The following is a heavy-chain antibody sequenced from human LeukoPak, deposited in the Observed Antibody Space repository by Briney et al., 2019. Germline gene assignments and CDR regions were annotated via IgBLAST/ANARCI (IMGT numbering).Heavy chain of an antibody. Sequence: PGGSLRLSCAVSGFTFRDYTMNWVRQAPGKGLEWLSYISKSSRTIYYADSVKRRFNISRDNDKNSLYLQMHRLRDEDTAVYYCAKGAYSFHYWGQGTLVTVSS. CDR1: GFTFRDYT. CDR2: ISKSSRTI. J-gene: IGHJ4*02. CDR3: AKGAYSFHY. V-gene: IGHV3-48*02.